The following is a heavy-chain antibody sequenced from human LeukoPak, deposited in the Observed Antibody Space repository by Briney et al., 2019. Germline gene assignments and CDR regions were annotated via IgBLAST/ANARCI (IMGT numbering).Heavy chain of an antibody. J-gene: IGHJ4*02. Sequence: GGSLRLSCAASGFTFSSYGMHWVRQAPGKGLEWVAVISYDGSNKYYADSVKGRFTISRDNSKNTLYLQMSSLRGEDTAVYYCAKAMAGSTYYFDSWGQGTLVTVSS. V-gene: IGHV3-30*18. D-gene: IGHD6-19*01. CDR2: ISYDGSNK. CDR1: GFTFSSYG. CDR3: AKAMAGSTYYFDS.